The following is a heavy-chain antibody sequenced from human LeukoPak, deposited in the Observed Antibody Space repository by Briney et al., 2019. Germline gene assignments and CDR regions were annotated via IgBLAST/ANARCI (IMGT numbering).Heavy chain of an antibody. D-gene: IGHD3-10*01. CDR1: GGSFSGYY. V-gene: IGHV4-34*01. Sequence: PSETLSLTCAVYGGSFSGYYWSWIRQPPGKGLEWIGEINHSGSTNYNPSLKSRVTISVDTSKNQFSLKLSSVTAADTAVYYCARAESGLLWFGTLYDYWGQGTLVTVSS. CDR2: INHSGST. J-gene: IGHJ4*02. CDR3: ARAESGLLWFGTLYDY.